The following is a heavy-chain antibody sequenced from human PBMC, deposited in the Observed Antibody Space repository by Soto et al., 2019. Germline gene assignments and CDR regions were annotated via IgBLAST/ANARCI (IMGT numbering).Heavy chain of an antibody. V-gene: IGHV3-64*01. J-gene: IGHJ4*02. CDR1: GFTFSSYD. D-gene: IGHD1-7*01. CDR2: ISSNGGTT. CDR3: VRRVSGNYDY. Sequence: EVQLAESGGGMVQPGGSLRLSGVASGFTFSSYDMHWVGQAPGKGLEYVSSISSNGGTTYYGNSVKGRFTISRDNSKNTLYLQMGSLRAEDMAVYYCVRRVSGNYDYWGQGTLVTVSS.